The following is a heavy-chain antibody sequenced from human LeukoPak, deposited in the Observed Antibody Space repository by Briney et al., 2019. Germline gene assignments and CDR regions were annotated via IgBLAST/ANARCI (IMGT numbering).Heavy chain of an antibody. CDR3: ARDNSKQQALGGYFYYMDV. D-gene: IGHD3-10*01. Sequence: PSETLSLTCTVSGDSVTNYYWSWIRQFPGKGLEWIGYVYDSESTNSNPSLQSRVSLSLDTSKNQFSLRLESVTAADTAIYYCARDNSKQQALGGYFYYMDVWGRGTTVIVSS. J-gene: IGHJ6*03. CDR1: GDSVTNYY. CDR2: VYDSEST. V-gene: IGHV4-59*02.